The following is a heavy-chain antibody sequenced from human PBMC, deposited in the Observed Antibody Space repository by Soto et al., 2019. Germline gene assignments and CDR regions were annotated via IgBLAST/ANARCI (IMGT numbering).Heavy chain of an antibody. J-gene: IGHJ5*02. CDR3: ARDSTSSTYCSGGSCYSNWFDP. CDR1: GGSISSGDYY. Sequence: QVQLQESGPGLVKPSQTLSLTCTVSGGSISSGDYYWSWIRQPPGKGLEWIGYIYYSGSTYYNPSLKSRVTISVDTSKNQCSLKLSSVTAADTAVYYCARDSTSSTYCSGGSCYSNWFDPWGQGTLVTVSS. D-gene: IGHD2-15*01. CDR2: IYYSGST. V-gene: IGHV4-30-4*01.